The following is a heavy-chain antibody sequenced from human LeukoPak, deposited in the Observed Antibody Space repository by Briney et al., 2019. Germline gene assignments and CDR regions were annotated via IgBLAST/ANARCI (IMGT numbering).Heavy chain of an antibody. D-gene: IGHD4-17*01. CDR3: AAYYGRRFDP. CDR2: ISSSSSTI. V-gene: IGHV3-48*02. CDR1: GFTLSRYA. J-gene: IGHJ5*02. Sequence: GGSLRLSCAASGFTLSRYAMNWVRQAPGKGLEWVSYISSSSSTIYYADSVKGRFTISRDNAKNSLYLQMNSLRDEDTAVYYCAAYYGRRFDPWGQGTLVTVSS.